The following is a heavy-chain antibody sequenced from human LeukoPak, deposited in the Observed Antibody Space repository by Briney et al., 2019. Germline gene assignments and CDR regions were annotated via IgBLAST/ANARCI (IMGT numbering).Heavy chain of an antibody. J-gene: IGHJ4*02. CDR3: SRDWAPRGYSYGLHMDY. D-gene: IGHD5-18*01. CDR1: GFTFSSYA. Sequence: TGGSLRLSCAASGFTFSSYAMHWVRQAPGKGLEWVAVISYDGSNKYYADSVKGRFTISRDNSKNTLYLQMNSLRAEDTAVYYCSRDWAPRGYSYGLHMDYWGQGTLVTVSS. V-gene: IGHV3-30-3*01. CDR2: ISYDGSNK.